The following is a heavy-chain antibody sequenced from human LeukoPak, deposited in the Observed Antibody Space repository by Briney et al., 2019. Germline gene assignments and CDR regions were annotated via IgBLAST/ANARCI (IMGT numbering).Heavy chain of an antibody. CDR3: TRGTSGYYTSADY. CDR1: GLTFGDYA. CDR2: VRSKAYGGTT. D-gene: IGHD3-22*01. V-gene: IGHV3-49*04. Sequence: GGSLRLSCTASGLTFGDYAMSWVRQAPGKGLEWVGFVRSKAYGGTTQYAASVKGRFTISRDDSKSIAYLQMNSLKTDDTAVYYCTRGTSGYYTSADYWGQGTLVTVSS. J-gene: IGHJ4*02.